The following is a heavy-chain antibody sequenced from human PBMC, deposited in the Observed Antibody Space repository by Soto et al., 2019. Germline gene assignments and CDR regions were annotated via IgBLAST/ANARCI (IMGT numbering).Heavy chain of an antibody. D-gene: IGHD1-1*01. CDR3: ARALWVEPELYYYGMDV. J-gene: IGHJ6*02. V-gene: IGHV4-30-4*01. CDR2: IFYSGTT. CDR1: GDSISSADYY. Sequence: SETLSLTCTVSGDSISSADYYWSWIRQTPGKGLEWIGHIFYSGTTYYNPSLKSRLTISVDTSKNHFSLRLTSVTAADTAVYYCARALWVEPELYYYGMDVWGQGTTVTVSS.